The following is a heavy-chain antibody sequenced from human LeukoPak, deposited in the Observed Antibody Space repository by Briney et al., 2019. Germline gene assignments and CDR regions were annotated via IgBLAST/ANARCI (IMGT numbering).Heavy chain of an antibody. J-gene: IGHJ4*02. V-gene: IGHV1-2*02. Sequence: GASVKVSCKASGYTFTSYDINWVRQAPGQGLEWMGWISPNSGGTNYAQKFQGRVTMTGDTSITTAYMELSRVRSDDTAVYYCARDVDYYFDYWGQGTLVTVSS. CDR2: ISPNSGGT. CDR1: GYTFTSYD. CDR3: ARDVDYYFDY.